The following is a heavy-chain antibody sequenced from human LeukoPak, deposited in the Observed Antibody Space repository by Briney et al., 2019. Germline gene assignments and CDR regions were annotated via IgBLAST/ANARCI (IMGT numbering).Heavy chain of an antibody. CDR3: ARDQGWAYYGSGSYFYFDY. CDR2: ISSSSSYT. V-gene: IGHV3-21*01. CDR1: GFTFSSYS. Sequence: GGSLRLSCAASGFTFSSYSMNWVRQAPGKGLEWVSSISSSSSYTYYADSVKGRFTISRDNAKNSLYLQMNSLRAEDTAVYYCARDQGWAYYGSGSYFYFDYWGQGTLVTVSS. J-gene: IGHJ4*02. D-gene: IGHD3-10*01.